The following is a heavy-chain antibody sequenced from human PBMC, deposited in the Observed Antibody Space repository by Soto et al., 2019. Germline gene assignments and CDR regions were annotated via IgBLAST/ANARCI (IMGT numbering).Heavy chain of an antibody. CDR3: ARDSHYDFWSGYYYYYYGMDV. D-gene: IGHD3-3*01. Sequence: SVKVSCKASGGTFSSYAISWVRQAPGQGLEWMGGIIPIFGTANYAQKSQGRVTITADESTSTAYMELSSLRSEDTAVYYCARDSHYDFWSGYYYYYYGMDVWGQGTTVTVSS. CDR2: IIPIFGTA. J-gene: IGHJ6*02. CDR1: GGTFSSYA. V-gene: IGHV1-69*13.